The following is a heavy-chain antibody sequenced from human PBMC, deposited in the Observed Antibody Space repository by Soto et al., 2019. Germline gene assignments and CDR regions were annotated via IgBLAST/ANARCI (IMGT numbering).Heavy chain of an antibody. CDR3: ARVDHRGYFAILTDY. D-gene: IGHD3-9*01. CDR1: GDSLSSGGHY. V-gene: IGHV4-31*03. J-gene: IGHJ4*02. CDR2: IYDSVNT. Sequence: SETLSLTCTVSGDSLSSGGHYWSWIRQHPGKGLEWIGHIYDSVNTYYSPSLRSRVTISADMSKNQFSLNLRSVTAADTAVYYCARVDHRGYFAILTDYWGQGTLVTVYS.